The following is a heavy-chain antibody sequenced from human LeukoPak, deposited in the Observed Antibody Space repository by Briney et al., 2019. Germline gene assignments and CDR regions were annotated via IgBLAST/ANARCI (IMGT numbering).Heavy chain of an antibody. D-gene: IGHD2-2*01. CDR3: GRDGPMRPINIVVVPAAMGY. Sequence: SQTLSLTCAISGDSVSRNSAAWNWIRQSPSRGLEWLGRTYYRSKWYNDYAVSVKSRITINPDTSKNQFSLQLNSVTPEDTAVYYCGRDGPMRPINIVVVPAAMGYWGQGTLVTVSS. V-gene: IGHV6-1*01. CDR1: GDSVSRNSAA. J-gene: IGHJ4*02. CDR2: TYYRSKWYN.